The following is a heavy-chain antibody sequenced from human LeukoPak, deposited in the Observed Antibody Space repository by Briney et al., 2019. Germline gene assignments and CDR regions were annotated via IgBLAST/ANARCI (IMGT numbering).Heavy chain of an antibody. Sequence: GGSLRLSCAASGFTFSSYAMHWVRQAPGKGLEWVAVISYDGSNKYYADSVKGRFTISRDNSKNTLYLQMNSLRSEDTAVYYCARDGYSSSPGAYYYYMDVWGKGTTVTVSS. D-gene: IGHD6-6*01. J-gene: IGHJ6*03. CDR1: GFTFSSYA. CDR2: ISYDGSNK. V-gene: IGHV3-30*04. CDR3: ARDGYSSSPGAYYYYMDV.